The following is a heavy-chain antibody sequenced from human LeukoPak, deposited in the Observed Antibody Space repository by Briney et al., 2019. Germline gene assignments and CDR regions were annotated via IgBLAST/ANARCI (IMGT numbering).Heavy chain of an antibody. CDR2: IHSSGSI. V-gene: IGHV4-39*01. CDR1: GGSISSSAYH. CDR3: ARLLHYFDY. Sequence: PSETLSLTCTVSGGSISSSAYHWGWIRQPPGKGLEWIGSIHSSGSIYYNPSLKSRVTISVDTSKNQFSLKLSSVTAADTAVYYCARLLHYFDYWGQGTLVTVSS. J-gene: IGHJ4*02.